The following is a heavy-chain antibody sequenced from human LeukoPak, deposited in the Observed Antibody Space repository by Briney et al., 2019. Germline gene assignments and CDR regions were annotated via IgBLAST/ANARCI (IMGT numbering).Heavy chain of an antibody. D-gene: IGHD1-26*01. CDR2: IRSKAYGATN. Sequence: GGSLTLSCTVSGFTFGDYAMSWVRQAPGKWLEWVGFIRSKAYGATNEYSAYVKGRFTISRDDSKSIAYLKMNSMKTEDTAVYYCTRDARGSYGHDAFDIWGEGTMVTVSS. J-gene: IGHJ3*02. CDR1: GFTFGDYA. V-gene: IGHV3-49*04. CDR3: TRDARGSYGHDAFDI.